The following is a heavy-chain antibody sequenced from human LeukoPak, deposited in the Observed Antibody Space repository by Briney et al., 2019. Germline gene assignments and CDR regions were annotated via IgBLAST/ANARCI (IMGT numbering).Heavy chain of an antibody. Sequence: PGGSLRLSCAASGFTFNNYAMSWVRQAPGKGLEWVSVISGSGASTYYADSVKGRFTISRDNSKNTLYLQMNSLRAEDTAVYYCAKGTYYDILTGSFDYWGQGTPVTVSS. D-gene: IGHD3-9*01. J-gene: IGHJ4*02. CDR3: AKGTYYDILTGSFDY. CDR1: GFTFNNYA. V-gene: IGHV3-23*01. CDR2: ISGSGAST.